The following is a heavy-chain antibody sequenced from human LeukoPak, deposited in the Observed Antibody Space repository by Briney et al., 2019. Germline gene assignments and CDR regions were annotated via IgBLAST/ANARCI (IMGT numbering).Heavy chain of an antibody. V-gene: IGHV3-9*01. CDR3: AKDDY. Sequence: GRSLRLSCAASGFTFDDYAMHWVRQAPGKGLEWVSGISWNSGSIGYADSVKGRFTIFRDNAKNSLYLQMNSLRAEDTALYYCAKDDYWGQGTLVTVSS. CDR1: GFTFDDYA. J-gene: IGHJ4*02. CDR2: ISWNSGSI.